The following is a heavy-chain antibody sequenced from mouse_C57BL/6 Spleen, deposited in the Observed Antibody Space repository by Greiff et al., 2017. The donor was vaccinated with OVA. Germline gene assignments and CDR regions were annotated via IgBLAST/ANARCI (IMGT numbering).Heavy chain of an antibody. V-gene: IGHV1-19*01. CDR2: INPYNGGT. CDR3: ARGYDGYYSWWYFDV. Sequence: EVQLQQSGPVLVKPGASVKMSCKASGYTFTDYYMNWVKQSHGKSLEWIGVINPYNGGTSYNQKFKGKATLTVDKSSSTAYMELNSLTSEDSAVYYCARGYDGYYSWWYFDVWGTGTTVTVSS. J-gene: IGHJ1*03. CDR1: GYTFTDYY. D-gene: IGHD2-3*01.